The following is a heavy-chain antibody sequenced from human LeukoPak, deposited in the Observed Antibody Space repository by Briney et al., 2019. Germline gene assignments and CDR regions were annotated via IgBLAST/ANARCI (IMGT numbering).Heavy chain of an antibody. V-gene: IGHV4-59*08. CDR3: ARRVTGRGTFYFDY. J-gene: IGHJ4*02. D-gene: IGHD3-16*01. CDR2: IYYTGNT. CDR1: DGSISTYY. Sequence: SETLSLTCTVSDGSISTYYWTWIRQPPGKELEWIGYIYYTGNTNYNPALKSRVTISLDTSRNQFSLKLNSVTAADTAVYYCARRVTGRGTFYFDYWGQGSLITVSS.